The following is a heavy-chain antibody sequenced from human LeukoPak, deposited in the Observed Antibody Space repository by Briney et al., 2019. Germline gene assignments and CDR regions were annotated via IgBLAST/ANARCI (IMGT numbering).Heavy chain of an antibody. CDR1: GFTFSSYA. CDR2: ISGSGGST. V-gene: IGHV3-23*01. Sequence: GGSLRLSCAASGFTFSSYAINWVRQAPGKGLEWVSAISGSGGSTYYADSVKGRFTISRDNSKNTLYLQMNSLRAEDTAVYYCAWEYCSGGSCYLSRDVFDIWGKGTMVTFSS. CDR3: AWEYCSGGSCYLSRDVFDI. D-gene: IGHD2-15*01. J-gene: IGHJ3*02.